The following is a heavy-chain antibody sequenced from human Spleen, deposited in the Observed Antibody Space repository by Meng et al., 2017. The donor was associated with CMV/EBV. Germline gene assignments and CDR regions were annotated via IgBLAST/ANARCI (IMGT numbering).Heavy chain of an antibody. CDR2: ISTSGSGSSM. CDR1: GFTFKAYS. V-gene: IGHV3-11*04. CDR3: ARGMMAPVRFAYYYYGMDV. D-gene: IGHD5-24*01. Sequence: GGSLRLSCAASGFTFKAYSMTWVRQAPGKGLEWISYISTSGSGSSMYYADSVKGRFTISRDNAKDSLYLQMGSLRVEDTGVYYCARGMMAPVRFAYYYYGMDVWGQGTTVTVSS. J-gene: IGHJ6*02.